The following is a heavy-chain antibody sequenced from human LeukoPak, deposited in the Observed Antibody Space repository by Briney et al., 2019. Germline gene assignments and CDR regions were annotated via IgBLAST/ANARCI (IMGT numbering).Heavy chain of an antibody. CDR3: ARGEPGSGNWFDP. Sequence: ASVKVSCKAYGYTFTGHYVHWVRQVPGHALEWVGWINPRNGDTKFEQKFQGRVSMTRDTSIRTTYMELSGLKSEDTAVYYCARGEPGSGNWFDPWGQGTLVTVSS. CDR1: GYTFTGHY. CDR2: INPRNGDT. D-gene: IGHD3-10*01. V-gene: IGHV1-2*02. J-gene: IGHJ5*02.